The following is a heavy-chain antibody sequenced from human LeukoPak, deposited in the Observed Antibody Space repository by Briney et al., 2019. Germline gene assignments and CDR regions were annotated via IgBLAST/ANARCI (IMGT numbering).Heavy chain of an antibody. CDR3: ARSGYGETSYYYYYMDV. Sequence: KPSETLSLTCTVSGGSISSYYWSWIRQPAGKGLEWIGRIYTSGSTNYNPSLKSRVTMSVDTSKNQFSLKLSSVTAADTAVYYCARSGYGETSYYYYYMDVWGKGTTVTISS. J-gene: IGHJ6*03. CDR1: GGSISSYY. CDR2: IYTSGST. D-gene: IGHD6-25*01. V-gene: IGHV4-4*07.